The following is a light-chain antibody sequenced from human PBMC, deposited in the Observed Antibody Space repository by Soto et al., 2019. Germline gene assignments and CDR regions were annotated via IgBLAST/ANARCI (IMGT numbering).Light chain of an antibody. J-gene: IGKJ5*01. CDR2: GAS. CDR1: QSVSSN. V-gene: IGKV3-15*01. Sequence: EIVMTQSPATLSVSPGERATLSCRASQSVSSNLACYQQKPGQAPRLLIYGASTRATGIPARFSGSGSGKEFTLTISSLQSEDFAVYYCQQYNNGPPITFGQGTRLEIK. CDR3: QQYNNGPPIT.